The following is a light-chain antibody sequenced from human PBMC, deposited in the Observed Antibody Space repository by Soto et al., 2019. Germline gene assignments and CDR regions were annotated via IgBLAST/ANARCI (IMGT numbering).Light chain of an antibody. J-gene: IGKJ5*01. V-gene: IGKV1-39*01. Sequence: IQVTQSPSSLPASVGDRVTIPCRTSQTVNSYLNCYQQKSRKAPKLLIYASSNLHSGVPSRFSGSGSGTDFTLTISGLQDEYFATYCCQQSYNIPITFGQGTRLEIK. CDR3: QQSYNIPIT. CDR1: QTVNSY. CDR2: ASS.